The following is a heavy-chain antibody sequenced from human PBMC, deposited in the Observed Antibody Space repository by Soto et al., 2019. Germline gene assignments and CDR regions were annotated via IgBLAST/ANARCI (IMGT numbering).Heavy chain of an antibody. J-gene: IGHJ4*02. V-gene: IGHV1-3*04. CDR3: ARGITLPTPLDY. Sequence: ASVKVSCKASGYTFTSYAMHWVRQAPGQRLEWMGWINTGNGNTKYSQKFQGRVTITRDTSASTAYMELSSLRSEDTAVYYCARGITLPTPLDYWGQGTLVTVSS. CDR1: GYTFTSYA. D-gene: IGHD1-20*01. CDR2: INTGNGNT.